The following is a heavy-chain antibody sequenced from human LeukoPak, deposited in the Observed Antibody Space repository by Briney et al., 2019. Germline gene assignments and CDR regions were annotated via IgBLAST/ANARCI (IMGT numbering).Heavy chain of an antibody. V-gene: IGHV1-69*13. CDR3: ARGSTDIVVVPAARGRDLKHYYYYMDV. Sequence: ASVKVSCKASGGTFSSYAISWVRQAPGQGLEWMGGTIPIFGTANYAQKFQGRVTITADESTSTAYMELSSLRSEDTAVYYCARGSTDIVVVPAARGRDLKHYYYYMDVWGKGTTVTVSS. D-gene: IGHD2-2*01. CDR1: GGTFSSYA. J-gene: IGHJ6*03. CDR2: TIPIFGTA.